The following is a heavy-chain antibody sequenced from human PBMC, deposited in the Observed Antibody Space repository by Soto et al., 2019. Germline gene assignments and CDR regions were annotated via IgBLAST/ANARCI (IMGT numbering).Heavy chain of an antibody. CDR2: IFFTGNT. V-gene: IGHV4-39*02. D-gene: IGHD2-15*01. CDR3: ASRHYSGGNCCNPGLGS. Sequence: SLTCTVSGGSISSLSYYWGWIRQPPGKGLECIGSIFFTGNTYYNPSLESRVAISVDTSRNHFSLTVNSVTAADTAVYYCASRHYSGGNCCNPGLGSWGQGTLVTVSS. J-gene: IGHJ5*02. CDR1: GGSISSLSYY.